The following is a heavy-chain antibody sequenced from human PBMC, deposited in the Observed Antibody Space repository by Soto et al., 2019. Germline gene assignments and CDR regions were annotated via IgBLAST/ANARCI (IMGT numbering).Heavy chain of an antibody. Sequence: GESLKISCKGSGYSFTSYWIGWGRQMPGKGLEGLGIIYPGDSDTRYSPSFKGQVTISADKSISTAYLQWSSLKASDTAMYYCARHGAAAGDAFDIWGQGTMVTVSS. J-gene: IGHJ3*02. D-gene: IGHD6-13*01. CDR3: ARHGAAAGDAFDI. V-gene: IGHV5-51*01. CDR1: GYSFTSYW. CDR2: IYPGDSDT.